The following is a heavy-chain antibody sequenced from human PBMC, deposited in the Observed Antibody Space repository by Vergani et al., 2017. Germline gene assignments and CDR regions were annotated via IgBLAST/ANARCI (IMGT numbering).Heavy chain of an antibody. CDR1: GFSLSTSGMC. Sequence: QVTLRESGPALVKPTQTLTLTCTFSGFSLSTSGMCVSWIRQPPGKALEWLALIDCVDDKYYSTSLKTRLTIPKDTSKNQVVLTMTNMDPVDTATYYCARSIVGATCDAFDIWGQGTMVTVSS. J-gene: IGHJ3*02. CDR2: IDCVDDK. V-gene: IGHV2-70*01. D-gene: IGHD1-26*01. CDR3: ARSIVGATCDAFDI.